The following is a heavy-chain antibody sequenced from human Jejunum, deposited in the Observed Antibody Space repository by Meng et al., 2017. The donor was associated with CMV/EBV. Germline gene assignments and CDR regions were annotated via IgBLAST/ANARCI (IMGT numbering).Heavy chain of an antibody. CDR1: NSDYY. CDR2: IHYSGIT. V-gene: IGHV4-31*02. J-gene: IGHJ6*02. Sequence: NSDYYWGWVRQSPGKGLEWIGYIHYSGITSCNPSLKSRVTISQDKSANQFSLRLSSVTAADTAVYYCARDYGDRNRAADYYGMDVWGQGTTVTVSS. D-gene: IGHD4-17*01. CDR3: ARDYGDRNRAADYYGMDV.